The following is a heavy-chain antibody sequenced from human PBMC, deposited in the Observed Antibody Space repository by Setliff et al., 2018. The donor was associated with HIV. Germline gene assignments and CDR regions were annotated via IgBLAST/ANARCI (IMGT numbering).Heavy chain of an antibody. CDR2: ISGSSGGI. CDR1: GFPFSSYS. D-gene: IGHD3-22*01. V-gene: IGHV3-48*01. CDR3: VGDASPDSEDGGYSAGGN. J-gene: IGHJ4*02. Sequence: GGSLRLSCAASGFPFSSYSMNWFRQPPGKGLEWVAYISGSSGGIYYTDSVKGRFTVSRDNAKDSLYLQMNSLRVEDAAVYYCVGDASPDSEDGGYSAGGNWGPGTLVTVSS.